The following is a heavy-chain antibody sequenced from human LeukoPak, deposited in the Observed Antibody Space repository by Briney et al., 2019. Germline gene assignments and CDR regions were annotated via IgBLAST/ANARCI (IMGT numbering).Heavy chain of an antibody. CDR3: ATPDGSGYYYLY. CDR2: IYHSGST. Sequence: SETLSLTCAVYGGSFSSGYYWGWIRQPPGKGLEWIGSIYHSGSTYYNPSLESRVTISVDTSKNQFSLKLSSVTAADTAVYYCATPDGSGYYYLYWGQGTLVTVSS. J-gene: IGHJ4*02. D-gene: IGHD3-22*01. V-gene: IGHV4-38-2*01. CDR1: GGSFSSGYY.